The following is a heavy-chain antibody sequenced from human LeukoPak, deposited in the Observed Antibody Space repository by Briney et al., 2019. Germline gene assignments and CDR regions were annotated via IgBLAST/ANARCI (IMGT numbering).Heavy chain of an antibody. V-gene: IGHV1-24*01. D-gene: IGHD3-10*01. CDR1: GYTLTELS. CDR3: ATGPQTYYYGSGSYYATDY. CDR2: FDPEDGET. J-gene: IGHJ4*02. Sequence: ASVKASCKVSGYTLTELSMHWVRQAPGKGLEWMGGFDPEDGETIYAQKFQGRVTMTEDTSTDTAYMELSSLRSEDTAVYYCATGPQTYYYGSGSYYATDYWGQGTLVTVSS.